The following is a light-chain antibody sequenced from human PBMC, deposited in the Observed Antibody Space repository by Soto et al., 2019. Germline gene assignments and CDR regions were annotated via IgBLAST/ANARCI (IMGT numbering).Light chain of an antibody. CDR1: ESVRSGY. CDR3: QQYGGSPQT. CDR2: GAS. Sequence: EIVLTQSPGTLPLSPGERGTLSCRASESVRSGYLAWYQQKPGQAPRLLIYGASSRTTGTPDRFSGSGSGTDFTLTIGSLDPEDVAVYYCQQYGGSPQTFGQGTKVEI. V-gene: IGKV3-20*01. J-gene: IGKJ1*01.